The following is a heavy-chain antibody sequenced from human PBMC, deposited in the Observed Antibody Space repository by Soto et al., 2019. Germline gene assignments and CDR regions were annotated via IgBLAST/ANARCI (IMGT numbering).Heavy chain of an antibody. Sequence: QITLKESGPTLVKPTQTLTLTCTFSGFSLSTSGVGVGWIRQPPGKALEWLALIYWDDDKRYSPSLKSRLTXAXDXXNDQVVVTGTNMDPGDTATYYCAHSTFQQRGWFDPWGRGALVTVSS. V-gene: IGHV2-5*02. CDR2: IYWDDDK. J-gene: IGHJ5*02. D-gene: IGHD6-13*01. CDR3: AHSTFQQRGWFDP. CDR1: GFSLSTSGVG.